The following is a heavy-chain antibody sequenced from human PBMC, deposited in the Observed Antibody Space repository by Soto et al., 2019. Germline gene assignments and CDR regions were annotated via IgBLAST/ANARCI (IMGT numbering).Heavy chain of an antibody. CDR2: INPNGGST. Sequence: GASVKVSCKASGYTSINYYIHWVRQAPGQGLEWMGVINPNGGSTVYAQKFQGRVTLTRDTSTSTVYVELSSLRSDDTAVYFCVRATAARQRDYSYHYYLHIWGKGTTVTVSS. J-gene: IGHJ6*03. V-gene: IGHV1-46*03. CDR3: VRATAARQRDYSYHYYLHI. D-gene: IGHD6-6*01. CDR1: GYTSINYY.